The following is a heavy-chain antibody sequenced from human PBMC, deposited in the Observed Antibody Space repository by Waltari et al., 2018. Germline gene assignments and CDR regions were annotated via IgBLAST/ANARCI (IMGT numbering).Heavy chain of an antibody. CDR1: GGSFSGYY. CDR3: ARALDRGSYYYYYYYMDV. J-gene: IGHJ6*03. V-gene: IGHV4-34*01. CDR2: INHSGST. D-gene: IGHD3-16*01. Sequence: QVQLQQWGAGLLKPSETLSLTCAVYGGSFSGYYWSWIRQPPGKGLEWIGEINHSGSTNYNPSLKSRVTISVDTAKNQFSLKLSSVTAADTAVYYCARALDRGSYYYYYYYMDVWGKGTTVTVSS.